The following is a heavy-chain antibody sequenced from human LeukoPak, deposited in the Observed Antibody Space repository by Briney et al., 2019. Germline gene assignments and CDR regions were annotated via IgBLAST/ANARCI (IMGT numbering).Heavy chain of an antibody. D-gene: IGHD1-26*01. CDR2: IYSGGNT. V-gene: IGHV3-53*01. J-gene: IGHJ4*02. CDR3: ATKSPNRYSGTYFDY. Sequence: PGGSLRLSCAASEFTFINHWMYWVRQAPGKGLEWVSVIYSGGNTYYADSVKGRFTISRDNSKNTLYLQMNSLRAEDTALYYCATKSPNRYSGTYFDYWGQGTLVTVSS. CDR1: EFTFINHW.